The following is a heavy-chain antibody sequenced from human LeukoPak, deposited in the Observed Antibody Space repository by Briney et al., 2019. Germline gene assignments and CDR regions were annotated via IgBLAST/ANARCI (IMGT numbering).Heavy chain of an antibody. V-gene: IGHV3-11*04. Sequence: GGSLRLSCAASGFTFSDYYMSWIRQAPGKGLEWVSYISSSSSTIYYADSVKGRFTISRDNAKNSLYLQMNSLRDEDTAVYYCASGVSYSSGWYSDYWGQGTLVTVSS. CDR3: ASGVSYSSGWYSDY. CDR1: GFTFSDYY. CDR2: ISSSSSTI. J-gene: IGHJ4*02. D-gene: IGHD6-19*01.